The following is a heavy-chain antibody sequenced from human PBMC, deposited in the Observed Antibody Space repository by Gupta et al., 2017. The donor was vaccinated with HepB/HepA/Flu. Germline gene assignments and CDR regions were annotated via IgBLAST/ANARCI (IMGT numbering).Heavy chain of an antibody. Sequence: VKKAGESLKISCKGFDYNFPRYWIGWVRQLPGRGLEWMGVIYPSDSTIKYSPSFQGHVTISADTSSNTAYLQWTSLRPSDTAVYFCARRATSFTILDSGFYRMDVWGQGTTVTVSS. CDR3: ARRATSFTILDSGFYRMDV. CDR2: IYPSDSTI. CDR1: DYNFPRYW. J-gene: IGHJ6*02. D-gene: IGHD1-26*01. V-gene: IGHV5-51*01.